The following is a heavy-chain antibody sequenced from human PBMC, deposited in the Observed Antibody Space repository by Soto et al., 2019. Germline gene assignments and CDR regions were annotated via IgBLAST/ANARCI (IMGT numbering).Heavy chain of an antibody. CDR1: GFSLSTRGVG. CDR2: IYWDDDK. D-gene: IGHD3-10*01. Sequence: QITLRESGPTLVKPTQTLTLTCSFSGFSLSTRGVGVGWIRQPPGKALEWLALIYWDDDKRYNPSLKSRLTITKDTSRSQVVLTVTNMDPVDTATYYCAHKFGYHFDLWGRGTLVAVSS. CDR3: AHKFGYHFDL. J-gene: IGHJ2*01. V-gene: IGHV2-5*02.